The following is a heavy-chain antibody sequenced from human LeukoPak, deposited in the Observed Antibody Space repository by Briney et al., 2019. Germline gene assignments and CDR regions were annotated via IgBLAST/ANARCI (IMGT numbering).Heavy chain of an antibody. CDR2: ISAYNGNT. Sequence: ASVKVSCKASGYTFTGYHMHWVRQAPGQGLEWMGWISAYNGNTNYAQKLQGRVTMTTDTSTSTAYMELRSLRSDDTAVYYCARRGDYSSGWYWFDPWGQGTLVTVSS. V-gene: IGHV1-18*04. J-gene: IGHJ5*02. CDR1: GYTFTGYH. CDR3: ARRGDYSSGWYWFDP. D-gene: IGHD6-19*01.